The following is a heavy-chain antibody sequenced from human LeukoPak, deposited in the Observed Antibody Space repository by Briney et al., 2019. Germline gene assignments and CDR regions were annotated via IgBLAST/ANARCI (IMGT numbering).Heavy chain of an antibody. CDR3: AKFQVRDIVVVPAAPIDY. J-gene: IGHJ4*02. D-gene: IGHD2-2*01. CDR1: GFTFSSYG. Sequence: GGSLRLSCAASGFTFSSYGMHWVRQAPGKGLEWVAVISYDGSNKYYADSVKGRFTISRDNSKNTLYLQMNSLRAEDTAVYYCAKFQVRDIVVVPAAPIDYWGQGTLVTVSS. V-gene: IGHV3-30*18. CDR2: ISYDGSNK.